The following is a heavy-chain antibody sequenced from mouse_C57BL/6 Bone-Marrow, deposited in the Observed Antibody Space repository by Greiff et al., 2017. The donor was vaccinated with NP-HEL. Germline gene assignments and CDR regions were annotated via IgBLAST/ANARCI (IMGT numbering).Heavy chain of an antibody. D-gene: IGHD1-1*01. CDR3: ARGRYYGSGGYFDY. J-gene: IGHJ2*01. Sequence: QVQLQQPGAELVKPGASVKMSCKASGYTFTSYWITWVKQRPGQGLEWIGDIYPGSGSTNYNEKFKSKATLTVDTSSSTAYMQLSSLTSEDSAVYYCARGRYYGSGGYFDYWGQGTTLTVSS. CDR2: IYPGSGST. V-gene: IGHV1-55*01. CDR1: GYTFTSYW.